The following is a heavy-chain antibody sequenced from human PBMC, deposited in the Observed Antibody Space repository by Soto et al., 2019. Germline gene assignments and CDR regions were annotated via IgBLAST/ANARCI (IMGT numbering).Heavy chain of an antibody. Sequence: QVQLVQSGAEVKKPGSSVKVSCKASGGTFSSYAISWVRQAPGQGLEWMGGIIPIFGTANYAQKFQGRVTITADESTSTAYRELGSLRSEDTAVYYCARGPPLYSNYVGYYYGMDVWGQGTTVTVSS. CDR3: ARGPPLYSNYVGYYYGMDV. J-gene: IGHJ6*02. D-gene: IGHD4-4*01. CDR2: IIPIFGTA. CDR1: GGTFSSYA. V-gene: IGHV1-69*12.